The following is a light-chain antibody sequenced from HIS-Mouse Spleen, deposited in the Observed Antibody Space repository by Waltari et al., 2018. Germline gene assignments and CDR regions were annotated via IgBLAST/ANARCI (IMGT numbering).Light chain of an antibody. CDR1: SSDVGVYNY. CDR3: SSYTSSSTLWV. Sequence: QSALTQPASVSGSPGQSITISCTGTSSDVGVYNYASWYQPHPGKAPKLMIYEVSNRPSGGSNRFSGSKSGNTASLTISGLQAEDEADYYCSSYTSSSTLWVFGGGTKLTVL. V-gene: IGLV2-14*01. CDR2: EVS. J-gene: IGLJ3*02.